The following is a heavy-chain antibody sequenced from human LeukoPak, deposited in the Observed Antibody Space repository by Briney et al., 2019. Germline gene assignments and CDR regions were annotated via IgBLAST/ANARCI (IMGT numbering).Heavy chain of an antibody. CDR1: GGSISSGGYC. CDR2: IYYSGST. J-gene: IGHJ4*02. CDR3: ARREWSKYYFDY. D-gene: IGHD3-3*01. Sequence: SQTLSLTCTVSGGSISSGGYCWSWIRQHPGKGLEWIGYIYYSGSTYYNPSLKSRVTISVDTSKNQFSLKLSSVTAADTAVYYCARREWSKYYFDYWGQGTLVTVSS. V-gene: IGHV4-31*03.